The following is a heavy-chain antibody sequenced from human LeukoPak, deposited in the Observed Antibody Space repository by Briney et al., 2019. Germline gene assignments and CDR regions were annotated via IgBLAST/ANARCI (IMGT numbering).Heavy chain of an antibody. V-gene: IGHV3-30*02. D-gene: IGHD4-23*01. J-gene: IGHJ3*01. Sequence: PGGSLRLSCAASGFTFSSYGMHWVRQAPGKGLEWVAFIRYDGSNKYYADSVKGRFTISRDNSKNTLYLQMNSLRVEDTAVYYCVKDYGGADAFDVWGQGTMVTVSS. CDR3: VKDYGGADAFDV. CDR2: IRYDGSNK. CDR1: GFTFSSYG.